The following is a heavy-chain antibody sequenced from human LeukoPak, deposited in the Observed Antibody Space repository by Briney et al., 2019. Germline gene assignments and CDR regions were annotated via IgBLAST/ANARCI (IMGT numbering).Heavy chain of an antibody. CDR3: ARDLWFGEQYYFDY. V-gene: IGHV4-4*07. J-gene: IGHJ4*02. Sequence: SETLSLTCTVSGGSISSYYWSWIRQPAGKGLEWIGRIYTSGSTNYNPSLKSRVTMSVDTSKNQFSLKLSSVTAADTAVYYCARDLWFGEQYYFDYRGQGTLVTVSS. CDR1: GGSISSYY. D-gene: IGHD3-10*01. CDR2: IYTSGST.